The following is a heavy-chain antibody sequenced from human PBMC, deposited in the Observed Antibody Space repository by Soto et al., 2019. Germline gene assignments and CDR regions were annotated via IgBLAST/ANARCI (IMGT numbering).Heavy chain of an antibody. J-gene: IGHJ4*02. Sequence: PSETLSLTFTVPGGSMSSGGYYWSWIRQHPGKGLEWIGYIYYSGSTYYNPSLRIRVTISVDTSKNQFSLKLSSVTAADTAVYYCARLFWSGYYTRYYFYYWGQGTLVTVSS. CDR1: GGSMSSGGYY. CDR2: IYYSGST. D-gene: IGHD3-3*01. CDR3: ARLFWSGYYTRYYFYY. V-gene: IGHV4-31*03.